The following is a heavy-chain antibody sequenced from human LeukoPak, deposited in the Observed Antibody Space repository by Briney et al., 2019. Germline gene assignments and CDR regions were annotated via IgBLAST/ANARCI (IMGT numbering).Heavy chain of an antibody. J-gene: IGHJ3*01. CDR2: ISGSGGST. CDR1: GFTFSSYA. V-gene: IGHV3-23*01. D-gene: IGHD6-13*01. Sequence: GGSLRLSCAASGFTFSSYAMSWVRQAPGKGLEWVAAISGSGGSTYYADSVKGRFTISRDTSKKTLYLQMNSLRAEDTAVYYCAKDSSSRPYDAFDLWGQGTMVTVSS. CDR3: AKDSSSRPYDAFDL.